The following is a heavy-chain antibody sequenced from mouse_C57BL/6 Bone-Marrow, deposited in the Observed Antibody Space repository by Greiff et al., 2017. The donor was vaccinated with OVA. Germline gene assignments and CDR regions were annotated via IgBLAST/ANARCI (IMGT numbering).Heavy chain of an antibody. V-gene: IGHV5-4*01. CDR2: ISDGGSYT. CDR1: GFTFSSYA. CDR3: AREDYYGSRYFDV. Sequence: EVQGVESGGGLVKPGGSLKLSCAASGFTFSSYAMSWVRQTPEKRLEWVATISDGGSYTYYPDNVKGRFTISRDNAKNNLYLQMSHLKSEDTAMYYCAREDYYGSRYFDVWGTGTTVTVSS. D-gene: IGHD1-1*01. J-gene: IGHJ1*03.